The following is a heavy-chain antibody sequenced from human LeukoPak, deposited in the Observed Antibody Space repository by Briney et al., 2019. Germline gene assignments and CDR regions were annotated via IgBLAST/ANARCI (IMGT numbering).Heavy chain of an antibody. CDR3: ARDPIRITMIVVPRWAFDI. CDR2: INHSGST. Sequence: SETLSLTCAVYGGSFSGYYWSWIRQPPGKGLEWIGEINHSGSTNYNPSLKSRVTISVDTSKNQFSLKLSSVTAADTAVYYCARDPIRITMIVVPRWAFDIWGQGTMVTVSS. V-gene: IGHV4-34*01. D-gene: IGHD3-22*01. CDR1: GGSFSGYY. J-gene: IGHJ3*02.